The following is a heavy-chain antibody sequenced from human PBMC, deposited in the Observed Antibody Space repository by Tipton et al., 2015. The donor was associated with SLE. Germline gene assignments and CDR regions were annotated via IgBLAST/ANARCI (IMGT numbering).Heavy chain of an antibody. Sequence: TLSLTCAVYGGSSINYYWSWIRKPPGKGLEWIGEINHSGSTNYNPSLKSRVTISVDTSKNQFSLELSSVTAADTAVYYCASINYYSSGYLKGLNYWGQGTLVTVSS. CDR3: ASINYYSSGYLKGLNY. J-gene: IGHJ4*02. V-gene: IGHV4-34*01. D-gene: IGHD3-22*01. CDR1: GGSSINYY. CDR2: INHSGST.